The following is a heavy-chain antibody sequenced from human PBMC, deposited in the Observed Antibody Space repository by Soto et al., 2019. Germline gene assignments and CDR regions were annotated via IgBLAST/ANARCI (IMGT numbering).Heavy chain of an antibody. Sequence: AKYPQKFQGRVTITADKAPNTVYMELSSLRSEDTAVDYCARGRSTGWSYQMDVWGQGTTVTVSS. V-gene: IGHV1-69*04. J-gene: IGHJ6*02. CDR3: ARGRSTGWSYQMDV. D-gene: IGHD6-19*01. CDR2: A.